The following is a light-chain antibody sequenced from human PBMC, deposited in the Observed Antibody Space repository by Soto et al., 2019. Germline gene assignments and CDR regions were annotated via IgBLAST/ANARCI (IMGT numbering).Light chain of an antibody. V-gene: IGLV1-40*01. CDR3: QSYDSSLSGWV. J-gene: IGLJ3*02. Sequence: QSVLTQPPSVSGAPGQRVTISCTGSRSNIGAGYDVHWYQQLPGTAPKLLIYVNSNRPSGVPDRFSASKSGTSASLAITGLQAEDEADYYCQSYDSSLSGWVFGGGTKVTVL. CDR2: VNS. CDR1: RSNIGAGYD.